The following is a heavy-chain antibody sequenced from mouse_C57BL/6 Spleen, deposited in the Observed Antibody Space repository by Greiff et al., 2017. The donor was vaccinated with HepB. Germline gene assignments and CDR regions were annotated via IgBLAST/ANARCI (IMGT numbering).Heavy chain of an antibody. V-gene: IGHV1-64*01. Sequence: QVQLKQSGAELVKPGASVKLSCKASGYTFTSYWMHWVKQRPGQGLEWIGMIHPNSGSTNYNEKFKSKATLTVDKSSSTAYMQLSSLTSEDSAVYYCAAYSNFYYFDYWGQGTTLTVSS. J-gene: IGHJ2*01. CDR1: GYTFTSYW. D-gene: IGHD2-5*01. CDR2: IHPNSGST. CDR3: AAYSNFYYFDY.